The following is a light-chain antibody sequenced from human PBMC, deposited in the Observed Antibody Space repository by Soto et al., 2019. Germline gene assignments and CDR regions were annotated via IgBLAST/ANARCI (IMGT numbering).Light chain of an antibody. CDR3: HHYSSSPFT. J-gene: IGKJ3*01. V-gene: IGKV3-20*01. CDR2: GAS. CDR1: QSVSSNY. Sequence: DIVLTQSPGTLSLSPGERATLSCRASQSVSSNYLVWYQQKPGQAPRLLIHGASSRATGIPDRFSGSGSGTYCTLTSSKLEPEDFAEYYCHHYSSSPFTFGPGTKVDIK.